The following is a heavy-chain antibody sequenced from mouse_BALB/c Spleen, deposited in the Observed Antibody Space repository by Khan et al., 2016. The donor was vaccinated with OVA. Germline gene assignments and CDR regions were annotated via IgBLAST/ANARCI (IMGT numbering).Heavy chain of an antibody. CDR1: GFAFSSYD. V-gene: IGHV5-9*02. CDR2: ISGTGSYT. Sequence: EVMLVESGGGLVKPGGSLKLSCAASGFAFSSYDMSWVRQTPEKRLEWVATISGTGSYTYYPDSVKGRFTISRDHARNTLYLQMSSLRSEDTALYYCARPSYYGNPGFTYWGQGTLVTVSA. CDR3: ARPSYYGNPGFTY. J-gene: IGHJ3*01. D-gene: IGHD2-10*01.